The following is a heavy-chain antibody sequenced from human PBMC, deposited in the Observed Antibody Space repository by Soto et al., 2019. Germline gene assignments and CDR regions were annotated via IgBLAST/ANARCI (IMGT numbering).Heavy chain of an antibody. Sequence: SETLSLTCTVSGGSIISGGYYWIWIRQHPGKGLEWIGYIYYSGSTYYNPSLKSRVTISVDTSKNQFSLKLSSVTAADTAVYYCARGNNWFDPWGQGTLVTVSS. J-gene: IGHJ5*02. CDR1: GGSIISGGYY. CDR2: IYYSGST. V-gene: IGHV4-31*03. CDR3: ARGNNWFDP.